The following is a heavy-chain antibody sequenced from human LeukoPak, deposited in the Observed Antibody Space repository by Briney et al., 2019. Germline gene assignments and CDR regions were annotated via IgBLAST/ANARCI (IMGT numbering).Heavy chain of an antibody. CDR1: GYSFTNYW. V-gene: IGHV5-51*01. J-gene: IGHJ4*02. CDR2: IYPGDSDT. D-gene: IGHD2-2*01. CDR3: ARSAVPAAVTTFDY. Sequence: GESLKISCKGSGYSFTNYWIGWVRQMPGKGLEWMGIIYPGDSDTRYSPSFQGQVTISADKSISTAYLQWSSLEASDTAMYYCARSAVPAAVTTFDYWGQGTLVTVSS.